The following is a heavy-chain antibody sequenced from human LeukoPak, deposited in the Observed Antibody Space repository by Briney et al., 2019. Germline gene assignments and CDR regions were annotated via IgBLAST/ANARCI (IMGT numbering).Heavy chain of an antibody. CDR3: TRQMGWIQLTDAFDI. D-gene: IGHD5-18*01. CDR2: INHSGST. V-gene: IGHV4-34*01. CDR1: GGSFSGYY. J-gene: IGHJ3*02. Sequence: KPSETLSLTCAVYGGSFSGYYWSWIRQPPGKGLEWIWEINHSGSTNYNPSLKSRVTISVDTSKNQFSLKLSSVTAADTSVYYCTRQMGWIQLTDAFDIWGQGTMVTVSS.